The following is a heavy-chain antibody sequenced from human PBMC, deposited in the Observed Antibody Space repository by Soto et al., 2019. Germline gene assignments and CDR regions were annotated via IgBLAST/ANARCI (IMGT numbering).Heavy chain of an antibody. V-gene: IGHV4-34*01. CDR1: GGSFSGYY. J-gene: IGHJ4*02. CDR3: ARVGLSLDY. Sequence: QVQLQQWGAGLLKPSETLSLTCAVYGGSFSGYYWSWIRQPPGKGLEWIGEINHSGSTNYNPSLRXRXTXXVDTSKTQFSLKLSSVTAADTAVYYCARVGLSLDYWGQGTLVPVSS. CDR2: INHSGST.